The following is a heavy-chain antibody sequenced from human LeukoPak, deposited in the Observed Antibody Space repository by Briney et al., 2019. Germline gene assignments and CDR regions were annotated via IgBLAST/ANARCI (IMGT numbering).Heavy chain of an antibody. Sequence: PGGXXRXXXXXXXXTFSSYAMTWVRQAPGKGLEYVSRISGSGDATYYADSVKGRFTISRVNSKNTLYLQVDSLRAEDTAGYYGTRVTSHVRMFGLVKYYYIDVWGKGTPVTVSS. CDR1: XXTFSSYA. D-gene: IGHD3/OR15-3a*01. CDR2: ISGSGDAT. CDR3: TRVTSHVRMFGLVKYYYIDV. J-gene: IGHJ6*03. V-gene: IGHV3-23*01.